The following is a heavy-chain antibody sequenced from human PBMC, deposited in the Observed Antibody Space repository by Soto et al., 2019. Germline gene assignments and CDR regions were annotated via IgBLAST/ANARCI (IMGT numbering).Heavy chain of an antibody. CDR3: ARGPGITMVRGVMPREYYYYYMDV. CDR1: GYRFTSYA. Sequence: APVKVYCKASGYRFTSYAMDWVLQAPEQRLEWMGWINAGNGNTKYSQKFQGRVTITRDTSASTAYMELSSLRSEDTAVYYCARGPGITMVRGVMPREYYYYYMDVWGKGTTVTVS. J-gene: IGHJ6*03. CDR2: INAGNGNT. V-gene: IGHV1-3*01. D-gene: IGHD3-10*01.